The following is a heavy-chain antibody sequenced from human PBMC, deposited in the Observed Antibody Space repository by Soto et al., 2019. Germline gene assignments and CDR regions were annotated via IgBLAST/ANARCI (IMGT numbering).Heavy chain of an antibody. CDR3: ATRRVAAALYYYYGMDV. CDR1: GGSISSGDYY. J-gene: IGHJ6*02. V-gene: IGHV4-30-4*01. Sequence: QVQLQESGPGLVKPSQTLSLTCTVSGGSISSGDYYWGWIRQPPGKGLEWIGYIYYSGSTYYNPSLKSRVTISVDTSKNQFSLKLSSVTAADTAVYYCATRRVAAALYYYYGMDVWGQGTTVTVSS. D-gene: IGHD2-2*01. CDR2: IYYSGST.